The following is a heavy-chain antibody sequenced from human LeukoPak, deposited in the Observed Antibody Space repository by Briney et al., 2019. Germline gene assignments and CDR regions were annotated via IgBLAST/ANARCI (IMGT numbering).Heavy chain of an antibody. D-gene: IGHD6-6*01. Sequence: SETLSLTCTVYGGSLSSYYWSWIRQPPGTGLEWIGEIHHSGNTYYNPSLKSRVTMSLDTSKNDFSLSLSSVTAADTAVYYCARHRGSSSNFDYWGQGTLVTVSS. CDR2: IHHSGNT. CDR3: ARHRGSSSNFDY. CDR1: GGSLSSYY. J-gene: IGHJ4*02. V-gene: IGHV4-34*01.